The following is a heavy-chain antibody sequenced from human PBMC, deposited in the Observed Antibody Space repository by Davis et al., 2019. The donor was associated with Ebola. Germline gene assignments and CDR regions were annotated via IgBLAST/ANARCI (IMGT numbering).Heavy chain of an antibody. CDR3: ARGVGYKYGIIDY. CDR2: ISAYNGNT. Sequence: AASVKVSCKASGYTFTGYYMHWVRQAPGQGLEWMGWISAYNGNTNYAQKLQGRVTMTTDTSTSTAYMELRSLRSDATGLYYCARGVGYKYGIIDYWGQGTLVSVSS. J-gene: IGHJ4*02. V-gene: IGHV1-18*04. CDR1: GYTFTGYY. D-gene: IGHD5-18*01.